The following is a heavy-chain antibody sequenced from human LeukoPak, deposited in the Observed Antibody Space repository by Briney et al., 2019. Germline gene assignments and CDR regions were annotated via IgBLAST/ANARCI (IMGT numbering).Heavy chain of an antibody. CDR1: GYTFTSYG. J-gene: IGHJ4*02. CDR2: ISAYNGNT. V-gene: IGHV1-18*01. D-gene: IGHD6-13*01. CDR3: AIRPYSSSWYGVDY. Sequence: ASVKVPCKASGYTFTSYGISWVRQAPGQGLEWMGWISAYNGNTNYAQKLQGRVTMTTDTSTSTAYMELRSLRSDDTAVYYCAIRPYSSSWYGVDYWGQGTLVTVSS.